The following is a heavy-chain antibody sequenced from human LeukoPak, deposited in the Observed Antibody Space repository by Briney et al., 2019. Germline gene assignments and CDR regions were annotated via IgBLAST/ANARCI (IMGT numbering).Heavy chain of an antibody. CDR3: ARGELDYYDSSGYYEGTFDI. D-gene: IGHD3-22*01. CDR1: GYTFTGYY. V-gene: IGHV1-2*02. J-gene: IGHJ3*02. Sequence: ASVKVSCKASGYTFTGYYMHWVRQAPGQGLEWMGWINPNSGGTNYAQKSQGRVTMTRDTSISTAYMELSRLRSDDTAVYYCARGELDYYDSSGYYEGTFDIWGHGTMVTVSS. CDR2: INPNSGGT.